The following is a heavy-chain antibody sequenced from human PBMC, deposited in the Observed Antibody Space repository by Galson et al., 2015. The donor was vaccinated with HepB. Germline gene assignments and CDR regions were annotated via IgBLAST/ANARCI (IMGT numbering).Heavy chain of an antibody. CDR2: ISGSGGST. V-gene: IGHV3-23*01. J-gene: IGHJ6*02. Sequence: SLRLSCAASGFTFSSYAMSWVRQAPGKGLEWVSAISGSGGSTYYADSVKGRFTISRDNSKNTLYLQMNSLRAEDTAVYYCAKGLAIFGVELYYYYYYGMDVWGQGTTVTVSS. CDR3: AKGLAIFGVELYYYYYYGMDV. D-gene: IGHD3-3*01. CDR1: GFTFSSYA.